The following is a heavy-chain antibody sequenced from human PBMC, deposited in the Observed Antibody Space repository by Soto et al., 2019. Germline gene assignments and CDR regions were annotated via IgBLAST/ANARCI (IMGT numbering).Heavy chain of an antibody. CDR3: AKGGYYYDTSGPTFEY. J-gene: IGHJ4*02. V-gene: IGHV3-23*01. CDR2: ISGSGGTS. CDR1: GFTFSSYA. D-gene: IGHD3-22*01. Sequence: PWGSLRLSCAAFGFTFSSYAMSLFRQSPFKGLEWVSSISGSGGTSYYADSVKGRFTLSRDNSKNTLYLQMNSLRAEDTAVYYCAKGGYYYDTSGPTFEYWGQGTLVTVSS.